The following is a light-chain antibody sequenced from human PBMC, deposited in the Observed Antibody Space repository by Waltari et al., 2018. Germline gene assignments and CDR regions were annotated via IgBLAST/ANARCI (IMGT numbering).Light chain of an antibody. CDR3: SSHVSSN. V-gene: IGLV2-14*03. Sequence: HSALTQPASVSGSPGQSITISCTGISSDIDHYKSVSWYKQHPGKAPKLIIYDVNVRPSRVSNRFSGSKSGNTASLTISGLQADDEADYYCSSHVSSNFGSGTKVTVL. J-gene: IGLJ1*01. CDR2: DVN. CDR1: SSDIDHYKS.